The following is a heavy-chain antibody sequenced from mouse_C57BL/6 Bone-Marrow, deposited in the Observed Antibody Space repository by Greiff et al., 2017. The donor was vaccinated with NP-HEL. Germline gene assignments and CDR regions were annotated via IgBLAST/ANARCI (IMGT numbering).Heavy chain of an antibody. V-gene: IGHV2-2*01. CDR1: GFSLTSYG. Sequence: QVQLQQSGPGLVQPSQSLSITCTVSGFSLTSYGVHWVRQSPGKGLEWLGVIWSGGSTDYNAAFISRLSISKDNSKSQVFFKMNSLQADDTAIYYCASSNYYGSPWFAYWGQGTLVTVSA. D-gene: IGHD1-1*01. J-gene: IGHJ3*01. CDR3: ASSNYYGSPWFAY. CDR2: IWSGGST.